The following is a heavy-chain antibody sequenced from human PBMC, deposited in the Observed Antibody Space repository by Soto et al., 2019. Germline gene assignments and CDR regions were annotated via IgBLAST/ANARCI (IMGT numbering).Heavy chain of an antibody. V-gene: IGHV3-21*01. CDR3: ARDSPWYYDFWSGPFDY. J-gene: IGHJ4*02. CDR1: GFTFSSYS. D-gene: IGHD3-3*01. CDR2: ISSSSSYI. Sequence: PGGSLRLSCAASGFTFSSYSMNWVRQAPGKGLEWVSSISSSSSYIYYADSVKGRFTISRDNAKNSLYLQMNSLRAEDTAVYYCARDSPWYYDFWSGPFDYWGQGTLVTVSS.